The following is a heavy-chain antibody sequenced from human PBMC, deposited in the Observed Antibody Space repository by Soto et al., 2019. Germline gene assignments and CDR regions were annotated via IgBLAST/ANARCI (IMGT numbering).Heavy chain of an antibody. V-gene: IGHV4-59*01. CDR3: VSYRGAFYFVN. D-gene: IGHD4-4*01. J-gene: IGHJ4*02. CDR1: GGSMSSNY. Sequence: SETLSLTCTVSGGSMSSNYWSWIRQSPAKGLEWIGFVYYGGTNYNPSFESRVTMSVDTPKKQFSLELTDVTAADTAVYYCVSYRGAFYFVNWGQGTLVTVSS. CDR2: VYYGGT.